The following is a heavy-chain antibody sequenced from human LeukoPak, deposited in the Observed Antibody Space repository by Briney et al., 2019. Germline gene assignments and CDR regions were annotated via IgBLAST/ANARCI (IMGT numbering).Heavy chain of an antibody. Sequence: SVKVSCKASGGTFSSYSISWVRQAPGQGLEWMGGIIPISGTANYAQKFQGRVRITADESTSTAYMELSSLRSDDTAVYSCATYSYCDTTICDRLYGTDVWGQGTTVTVSS. V-gene: IGHV1-69*01. CDR3: ATYSYCDTTICDRLYGTDV. J-gene: IGHJ6*02. D-gene: IGHD5-18*01. CDR2: IIPISGTA. CDR1: GGTFSSYS.